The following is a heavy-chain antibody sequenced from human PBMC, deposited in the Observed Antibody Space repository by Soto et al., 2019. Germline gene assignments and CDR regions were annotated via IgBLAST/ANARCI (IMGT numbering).Heavy chain of an antibody. CDR2: ITGSGGST. J-gene: IGHJ4*02. V-gene: IGHV3-23*01. Sequence: GGSLRLSCAASGFTFSTYAMIWVRQAPGKGLEWASVITGSGGSTYYADSVKGRFTISRDTSKNTLFLQMNSLRAEDTAVYYCGKECYVDCGGLDYGGRGTMVTVSS. CDR1: GFTFSTYA. D-gene: IGHD4-17*01. CDR3: GKECYVDCGGLDY.